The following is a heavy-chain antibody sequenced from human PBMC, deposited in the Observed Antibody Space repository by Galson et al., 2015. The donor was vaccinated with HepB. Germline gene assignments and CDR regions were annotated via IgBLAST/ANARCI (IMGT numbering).Heavy chain of an antibody. Sequence: SVKVSCKASGYTFTGYYMHWVRQAPGQGLEWMGRINPNSGGTNYAQKFQGRVTMTRDTSISTAYMELSRLRSDDTAVYYCARFGLYSSGWPLDYWGQGTLVTVSS. V-gene: IGHV1-2*06. J-gene: IGHJ4*02. CDR2: INPNSGGT. CDR3: ARFGLYSSGWPLDY. D-gene: IGHD6-19*01. CDR1: GYTFTGYY.